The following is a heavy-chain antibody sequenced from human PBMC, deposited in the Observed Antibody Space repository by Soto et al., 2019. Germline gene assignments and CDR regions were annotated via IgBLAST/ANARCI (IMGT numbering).Heavy chain of an antibody. CDR1: GYMFTTYG. D-gene: IGHD6-6*01. V-gene: IGHV1-18*04. J-gene: IGHJ4*02. CDR2: ISAYNGNK. CDR3: ARTGGGMAARPLEY. Sequence: QVQLVQSGGEVKKPGASVEVSCRTSGYMFTTYGMSWVRQAPGQGLEWMAWISAYNGNKKYAQKFQWRVTMTTDTSTSTVSMELRNLTSDDTGTYFCARTGGGMAARPLEYWGQGTLVTVSS.